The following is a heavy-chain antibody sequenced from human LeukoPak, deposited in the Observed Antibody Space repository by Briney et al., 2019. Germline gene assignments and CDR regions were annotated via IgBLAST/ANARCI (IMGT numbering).Heavy chain of an antibody. CDR3: AKEGPKRYDSSGYYSYYYYYYMDV. D-gene: IGHD3-22*01. CDR2: IRYDGSNK. CDR1: GFTFSSYS. Sequence: GGSLRLSCAASGFTFSSYSVNWVRQAPGKGLEWVAFIRYDGSNKYYADSVKGRFTISRDNSKNTLYLQMNSLRAEDTAVYYCAKEGPKRYDSSGYYSYYYYYYMDVWGKGTTVTVSS. V-gene: IGHV3-30*02. J-gene: IGHJ6*03.